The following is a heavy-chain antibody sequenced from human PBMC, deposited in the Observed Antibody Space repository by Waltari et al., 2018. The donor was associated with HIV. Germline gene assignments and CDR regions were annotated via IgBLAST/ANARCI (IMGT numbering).Heavy chain of an antibody. CDR3: ARVLGDSFDY. J-gene: IGHJ4*02. D-gene: IGHD2-21*02. CDR2: IKQDGSEK. CDR1: GFTYSSNW. V-gene: IGHV3-7*01. Sequence: EVQLVESGGGLVQPGGSLRLSCAASGFTYSSNWMSWVRQAPGKGLEWVANIKQDGSEKYYVDSVKGRFAISRDNAKNSLYLQMNSLRAEDTAVYYCARVLGDSFDYWGQGILVTVSS.